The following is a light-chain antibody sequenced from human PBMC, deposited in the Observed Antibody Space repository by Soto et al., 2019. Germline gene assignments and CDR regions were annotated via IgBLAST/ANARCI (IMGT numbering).Light chain of an antibody. J-gene: IGKJ2*01. CDR2: AAS. CDR3: QQSSDIPYT. V-gene: IGKV1-39*01. CDR1: QTISTY. Sequence: DIQMTQSPSSLSASVGDRVTITCRASQTISTYLNWYQQNPGKAPKLLIYAASSLQSGVPSRFSGSGSGTDFTLTISSLQPEDFATYYCQQSSDIPYTFGQGDEAGDQT.